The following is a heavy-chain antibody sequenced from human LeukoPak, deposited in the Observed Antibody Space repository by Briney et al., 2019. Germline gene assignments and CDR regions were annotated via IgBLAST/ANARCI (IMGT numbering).Heavy chain of an antibody. CDR3: AKGGYSYGSLRYYFDY. CDR1: GFTFSSYG. Sequence: GGSLRLSCAASGFTFSSYGMHWVRQAPGKGLEWVAVISYDGSNKYYADSVKGRFTISRDNSKNTLYLQMNSLRAEDTAVYYCAKGGYSYGSLRYYFDYWGQGTLVTVSS. CDR2: ISYDGSNK. D-gene: IGHD5-18*01. V-gene: IGHV3-30*18. J-gene: IGHJ4*02.